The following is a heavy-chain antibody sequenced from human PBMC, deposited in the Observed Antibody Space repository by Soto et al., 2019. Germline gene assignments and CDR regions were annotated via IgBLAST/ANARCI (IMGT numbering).Heavy chain of an antibody. Sequence: PGGSLRLSCAASGFTFSTYTMNWVRQAPGKGLEWVSYISSSGSSIYYADSVKGRFTISRDNAKNSLYLQMNSLRDEDTAVYYCARDLLYNSSRYLFYGMDVWGPGTTVTVYS. CDR1: GFTFSTYT. CDR2: ISSSGSSI. CDR3: ARDLLYNSSRYLFYGMDV. D-gene: IGHD6-6*01. V-gene: IGHV3-48*02. J-gene: IGHJ6*02.